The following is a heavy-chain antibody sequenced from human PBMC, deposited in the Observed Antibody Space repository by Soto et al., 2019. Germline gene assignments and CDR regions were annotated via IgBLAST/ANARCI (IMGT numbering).Heavy chain of an antibody. CDR2: INGDGGGNGGST. J-gene: IGHJ4*02. CDR1: GFTFSNYA. CDR3: AKRTLTWYLGLHY. V-gene: IGHV3-23*01. Sequence: EVKLLESGGGLVQPGGSLRLSCAASGFTFSNYAMTWVRQAPGKGLEWVSAINGDGGGNGGSTYYADSVKGRFTISRDNSRQTLYLHLNNLRGEATAVYYSAKRTLTWYLGLHYWGQGALVTVSS. D-gene: IGHD3-9*01.